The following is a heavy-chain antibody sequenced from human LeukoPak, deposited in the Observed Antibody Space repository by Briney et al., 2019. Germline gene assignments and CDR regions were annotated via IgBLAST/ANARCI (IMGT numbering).Heavy chain of an antibody. V-gene: IGHV3-9*01. CDR3: ARDAIYYDILTGYYLPTTYYFDY. D-gene: IGHD3-9*01. CDR2: ISWNSGSI. Sequence: GGSLRLSCAASGFTFDDYAMHWVRQAPGKGLEWVSGISWNSGSIGYADSVKGRFTISRDNAKNSLYLQMNSLRAEDTAVYYCARDAIYYDILTGYYLPTTYYFDYWGQGTLVTVSS. J-gene: IGHJ4*02. CDR1: GFTFDDYA.